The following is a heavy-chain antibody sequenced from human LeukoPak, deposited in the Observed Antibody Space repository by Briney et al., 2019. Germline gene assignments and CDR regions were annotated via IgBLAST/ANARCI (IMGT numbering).Heavy chain of an antibody. Sequence: SETLSLTCTVSGGSISSYYWSWIRQPPGKGLEWIGYIYYSGSTNYNTSLKSRVTISADTSKNQFSLKLSSVTAADTAVYYCARHGSSSRPLFVYWGQGTLVTVSS. V-gene: IGHV4-59*08. CDR2: IYYSGST. CDR1: GGSISSYY. CDR3: ARHGSSSRPLFVY. J-gene: IGHJ4*02. D-gene: IGHD6-13*01.